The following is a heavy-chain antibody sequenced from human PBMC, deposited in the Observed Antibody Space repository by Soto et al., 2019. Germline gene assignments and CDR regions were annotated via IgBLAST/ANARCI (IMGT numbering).Heavy chain of an antibody. CDR2: IYYSGSA. V-gene: IGHV4-31*03. CDR3: ARSTGGSAVFDY. CDR1: GGSISSGGYY. D-gene: IGHD2-2*01. J-gene: IGHJ4*02. Sequence: QVQLQESGPGLVKPSQTLSLTCTVSGGSISSGGYYWSWIRQHPGKGLEWIGYIYYSGSAYYNPSLKSRVTISADTSKNQFSLKLSSVTAADTAVYYCARSTGGSAVFDYWGQGTLVTVSS.